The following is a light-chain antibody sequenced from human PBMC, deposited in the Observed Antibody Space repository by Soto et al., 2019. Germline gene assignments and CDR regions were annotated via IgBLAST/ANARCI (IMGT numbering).Light chain of an antibody. J-gene: IGKJ5*01. CDR1: QNIIRH. CDR2: AAS. V-gene: IGKV1-39*01. Sequence: DIQMTQSPSSLSASIGDRVSFTCQASQNIIRHLNWYQHKPGRAPRLLIYAASTLQSGVPSRFTGSGSGTEFTLTISGLQPEDFATYYCQHSYSMPIDLGQGTRLEIK. CDR3: QHSYSMPID.